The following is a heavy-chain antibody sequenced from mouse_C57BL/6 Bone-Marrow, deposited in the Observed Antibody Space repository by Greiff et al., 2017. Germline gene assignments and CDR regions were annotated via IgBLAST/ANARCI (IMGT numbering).Heavy chain of an antibody. CDR1: GYTFTSYW. Sequence: QVQLQQPGAELVRPGSSVKLSCKASGYTFTSYWMDWVKQRPGQGLEWIGNIYPSDSETHYNQKFKDKATLTVDNSSSTAYMQLSSLTSEDSAVYYCARGRWSFAYWGQGTLVTVSA. V-gene: IGHV1-61*01. J-gene: IGHJ3*01. CDR3: ARGRWSFAY. D-gene: IGHD2-3*01. CDR2: IYPSDSET.